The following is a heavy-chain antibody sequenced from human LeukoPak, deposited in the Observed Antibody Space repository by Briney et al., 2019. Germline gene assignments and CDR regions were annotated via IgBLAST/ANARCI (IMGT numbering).Heavy chain of an antibody. CDR2: INQDRSEK. D-gene: IGHD3-22*01. Sequence: GGSLRLSCAASGFPFSTYCMNWVRKAPGKGLEWVANINQDRSEKYCVDSVTGRFTISRDNAQNSLYLQMSSLRAEDTAVYYCARGRFHYDSSGYSSFYHWGQGTLVTVSS. CDR3: ARGRFHYDSSGYSSFYH. V-gene: IGHV3-7*01. J-gene: IGHJ4*02. CDR1: GFPFSTYC.